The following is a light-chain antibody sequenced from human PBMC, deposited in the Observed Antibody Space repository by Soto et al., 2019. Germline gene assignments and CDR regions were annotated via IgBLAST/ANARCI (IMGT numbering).Light chain of an antibody. CDR3: QQYGGSPLFT. CDR2: GAS. J-gene: IGKJ3*01. V-gene: IGKV3-20*01. CDR1: QSVSSSY. Sequence: EIVLTQSPGTLSLSPGERATLSRRASQSVSSSYLAWYQQKPGQAPRLLIYGASSRATGIPDRFSGSGSGTDFTLTISRLEPEDFAVYYCQQYGGSPLFTFGPGTKVDFK.